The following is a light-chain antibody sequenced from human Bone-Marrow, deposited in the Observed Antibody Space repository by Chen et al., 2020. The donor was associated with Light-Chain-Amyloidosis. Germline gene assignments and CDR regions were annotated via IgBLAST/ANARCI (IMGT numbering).Light chain of an antibody. Sequence: DLQMTQSPSSVSASVGDGVTITCRASQGIVSWLAWYQQKPGKAPKLLIFAASNLQSGVPSRFSGSGSGTDFTLTISSLQPDDFATYYCQQANSFPSPTFGGGTIVEMK. CDR3: QQANSFPSPT. J-gene: IGKJ4*01. CDR2: AAS. V-gene: IGKV1-12*02. CDR1: QGIVSW.